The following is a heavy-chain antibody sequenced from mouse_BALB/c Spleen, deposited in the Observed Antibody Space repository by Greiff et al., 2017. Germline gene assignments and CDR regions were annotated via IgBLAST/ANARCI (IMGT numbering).Heavy chain of an antibody. CDR3: ARPLLYFDV. CDR1: GFNIKDTY. D-gene: IGHD6-1*01. Sequence: EVKLLESGAELVKPGASVKLSCTASGFNIKDTYMHWVKQRPEQGLEWIGRIDPANGNTKYDPKFQGKATITADTSSNTAYLQLSSLTSEDTAVYYCARPLLYFDVWGAGTTVTVSS. V-gene: IGHV14-3*02. CDR2: IDPANGNT. J-gene: IGHJ1*01.